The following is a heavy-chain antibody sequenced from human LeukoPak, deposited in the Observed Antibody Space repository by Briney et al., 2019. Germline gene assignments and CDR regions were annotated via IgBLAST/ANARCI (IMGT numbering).Heavy chain of an antibody. CDR3: ATTPHPYYDFWSGYSPVTDY. CDR2: ISGSGGST. D-gene: IGHD3-3*01. J-gene: IGHJ4*02. CDR1: GFTFSSYA. V-gene: IGHV3-23*01. Sequence: PGGSLRLSCAASGFTFSSYAMSWVRQAPGKGLEWVSAISGSGGSTYYADSVKGRFTTSRDNSKNTLYLQMNSLRAEDTAVYYCATTPHPYYDFWSGYSPVTDYWGQGTLVTVSS.